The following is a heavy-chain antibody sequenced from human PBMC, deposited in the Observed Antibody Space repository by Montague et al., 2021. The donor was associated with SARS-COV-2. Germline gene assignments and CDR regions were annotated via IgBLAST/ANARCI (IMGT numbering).Heavy chain of an antibody. V-gene: IGHV4-4*07. Sequence: SETLSLTCAVSGGSITGFSWSWVRQPAGKGLEWIGRVTTSGTTNYSPSLRSRVTMSVDTSKIQFSLNLNSVTAADTAIYYCARTPTRPLSLDSWGQGTLVTVSS. CDR1: GGSITGFS. D-gene: IGHD6-6*01. J-gene: IGHJ4*02. CDR3: ARTPTRPLSLDS. CDR2: VTTSGTT.